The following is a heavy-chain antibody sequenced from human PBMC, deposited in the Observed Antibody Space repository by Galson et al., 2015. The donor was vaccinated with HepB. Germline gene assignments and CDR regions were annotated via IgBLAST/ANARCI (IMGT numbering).Heavy chain of an antibody. CDR2: ISSSGSTI. Sequence: SLRLSCAASGFTFSDYYMSWIRQAPGKGLEWVSYISSSGSTIYYADSVKGRFTISRDNAKNSLYLQMNSLRAEDTAVYYCASLWFGELTHDYWGQGTLVTVSS. CDR1: GFTFSDYY. CDR3: ASLWFGELTHDY. V-gene: IGHV3-11*01. J-gene: IGHJ4*02. D-gene: IGHD3-10*01.